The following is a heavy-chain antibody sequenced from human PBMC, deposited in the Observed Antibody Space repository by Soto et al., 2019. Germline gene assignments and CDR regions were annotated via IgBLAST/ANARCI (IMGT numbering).Heavy chain of an antibody. V-gene: IGHV4-59*08. CDR1: GGSINHHP. CDR2: IYYTGST. CDR3: ARRGIAALDY. D-gene: IGHD6-13*01. Sequence: PSETLSLTCTVSGGSINHHPPTPIRQPPGKGLEWIGYIYYTGSTNYNPSPKSRVTISVDTSKNQFSLKLSFVTAADTAVYYCARRGIAALDYWGQGTLVTVSS. J-gene: IGHJ4*02.